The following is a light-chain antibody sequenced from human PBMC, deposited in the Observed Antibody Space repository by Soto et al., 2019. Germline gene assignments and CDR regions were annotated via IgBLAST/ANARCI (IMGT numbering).Light chain of an antibody. CDR3: LLSYNAARV. V-gene: IGLV7-46*01. J-gene: IGLJ2*01. CDR2: DTS. Sequence: QAVVTQEPSLTVSPGGTVTLTCASSTGAVTSNHHPYWFQQKAGQAPRTLIYDTSNKHSWTPARFSGSLLGDKAGLTRSGAQPEDEAQYYCLLSYNAARVFGGGTKLTVL. CDR1: TGAVTSNHH.